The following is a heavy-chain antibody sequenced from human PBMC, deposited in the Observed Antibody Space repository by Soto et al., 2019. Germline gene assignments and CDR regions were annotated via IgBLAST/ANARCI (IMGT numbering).Heavy chain of an antibody. J-gene: IGHJ4*02. Sequence: QITLKESGPTLVTPTQTLTLTCTFSGFSLTTNGVGVAWIRQPPGKAPEWLAAIYWDDDKRYRPSLKSRLTITKDTSENRVVLRMTNIDPIDTGTYYGALCMEGENYPHWGQGTLVTVSS. CDR3: ALCMEGENYPH. V-gene: IGHV2-5*02. CDR1: GFSLTTNGVG. CDR2: IYWDDDK. D-gene: IGHD3-16*02.